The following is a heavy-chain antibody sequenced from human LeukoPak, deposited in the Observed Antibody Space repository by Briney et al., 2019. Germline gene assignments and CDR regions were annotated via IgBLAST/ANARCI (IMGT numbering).Heavy chain of an antibody. D-gene: IGHD2-15*01. CDR1: GYSFTSYW. CDR2: IYPGDSDT. J-gene: IGHJ6*03. Sequence: GESLKISCKGSGYSFTSYWSCWVRQMPGKVLGWMGIIYPGDSDTRYSPSFQGQVTISADKSISTAYLQWSSLKASDTAMYYCARHSGGRRVHKTYCYYYFMDVWGKGTTVTVSS. CDR3: ARHSGGRRVHKTYCYYYFMDV. V-gene: IGHV5-51*01.